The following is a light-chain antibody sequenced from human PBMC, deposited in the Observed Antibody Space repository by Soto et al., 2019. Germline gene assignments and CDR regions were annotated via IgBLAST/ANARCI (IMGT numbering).Light chain of an antibody. CDR2: EGS. CDR1: SSDVGSYNL. J-gene: IGLJ2*01. V-gene: IGLV2-23*01. Sequence: QSALTQPSSVAGSPGQSITLSCTGTSSDVGSYNLVSWYQQHPGKAPKLMIYEGSKRPSGVSNRFSGSKSGNTASLTISGLQAEDEADDYGCSYAGSSTSVVFGGGTKLTGL. CDR3: CSYAGSSTSVV.